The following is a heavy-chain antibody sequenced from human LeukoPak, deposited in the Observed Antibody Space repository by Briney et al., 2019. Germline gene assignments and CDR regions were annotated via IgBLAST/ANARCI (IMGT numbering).Heavy chain of an antibody. J-gene: IGHJ4*02. CDR1: GFTFGDYA. V-gene: IGHV3-49*04. Sequence: GRSLRLSCTASGFTFGDYAMSWVRQAPGKGLEWVGFIRSKAYGGTTEYAASVKGRFTISRDDSKSIAYLQMNSLKTEDTAVYYCTRDTSGYDFVDFDYWGQGTLVTVSS. CDR3: TRDTSGYDFVDFDY. D-gene: IGHD5-12*01. CDR2: IRSKAYGGTT.